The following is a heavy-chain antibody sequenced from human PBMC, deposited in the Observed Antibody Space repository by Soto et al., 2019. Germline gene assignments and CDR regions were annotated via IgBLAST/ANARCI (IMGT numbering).Heavy chain of an antibody. CDR2: IYYSGST. Sequence: SETLSLTCTVSGGSISSGGYYWSWIRQPPGKGLEWIGYIYYSGSTNYNPSLKSRVTISVDTSKNQFSLKLSSVTAADTAVYYCARARDYYDSSGYRQGFDPWGQGTLVTVSS. CDR3: ARARDYYDSSGYRQGFDP. D-gene: IGHD3-22*01. CDR1: GGSISSGGYY. V-gene: IGHV4-61*08. J-gene: IGHJ5*02.